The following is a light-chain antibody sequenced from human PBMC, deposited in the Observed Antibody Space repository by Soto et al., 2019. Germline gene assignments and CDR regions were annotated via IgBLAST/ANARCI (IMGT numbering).Light chain of an antibody. V-gene: IGKV1D-16*01. CDR3: QQYNIYPLT. J-gene: IGKJ4*01. CDR2: AAS. CDR1: HDINSW. Sequence: DVQMTQSPSSLSASVGDRVTITCRASHDINSWLAWYQQKPEKAPKSLIHAASSLQTGVPSRFSGSGSGTDFTLTISSLQPEDSATYYCQQYNIYPLTFCGGTKVEIK.